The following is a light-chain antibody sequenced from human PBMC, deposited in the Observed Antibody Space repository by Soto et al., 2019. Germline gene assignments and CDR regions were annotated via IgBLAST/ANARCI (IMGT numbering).Light chain of an antibody. CDR1: SSDIGAFNY. CDR3: SSYTSSSTLWV. CDR2: DVS. V-gene: IGLV2-14*01. J-gene: IGLJ3*02. Sequence: QSVLTQPASVSGSPGQSITISCTGTSSDIGAFNYVFWYQQHPGKAPKLMIFDVSNRPSGVSNRFSGSKSGNTASLTISGLQAEDEADYDCSSYTSSSTLWVFGGGTKLTVL.